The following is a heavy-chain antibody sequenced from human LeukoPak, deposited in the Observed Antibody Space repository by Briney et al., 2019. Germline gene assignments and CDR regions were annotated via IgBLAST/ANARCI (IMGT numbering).Heavy chain of an antibody. CDR1: GGSISSYY. J-gene: IGHJ4*02. V-gene: IGHV4-30-4*01. CDR2: IYYSGST. CDR3: ASYGGKRGFDY. Sequence: PSETLSLTCTVSGGSISSYYWSWIRQPPGKGLEWIGYIYYSGSTYYNPSLKSRVTISVDTSKNQFSLKLSSVTAADTAVYYCASYGGKRGFDYWGQGTLVTVSS. D-gene: IGHD4-23*01.